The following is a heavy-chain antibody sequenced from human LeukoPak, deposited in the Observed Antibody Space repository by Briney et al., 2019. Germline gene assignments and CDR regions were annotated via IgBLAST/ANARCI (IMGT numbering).Heavy chain of an antibody. CDR1: GFTFSSYA. CDR2: MWFDGSNQ. Sequence: GGSLRLSCAASGFTFSSYAMHWVRQAPGKGLEWVAVMWFDGSNQYQTDSVKGRFTISRDNSKNTLYLQMSSLRADDTAVYYCARDRHSGRFYTIDYWGQGTLVSVSS. V-gene: IGHV3-33*01. J-gene: IGHJ4*02. D-gene: IGHD1-26*01. CDR3: ARDRHSGRFYTIDY.